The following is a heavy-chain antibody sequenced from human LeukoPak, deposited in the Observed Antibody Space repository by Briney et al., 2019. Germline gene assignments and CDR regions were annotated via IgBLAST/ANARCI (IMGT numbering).Heavy chain of an antibody. CDR2: IYQNGNT. V-gene: IGHV4-38-2*02. J-gene: IGHJ6*03. CDR1: NFSISSGYY. D-gene: IGHD3-9*01. Sequence: SETLSLTCTVSNFSISSGYYWGWIRQTPGKGLEWIGSIYQNGNTYYTPSLKSRVRISVDTSKNQFSLKVTSVTAADTAVYYCARVATHRLLRYFDWPSQNYYYYYMDVWGKGTTVTVSS. CDR3: ARVATHRLLRYFDWPSQNYYYYYMDV.